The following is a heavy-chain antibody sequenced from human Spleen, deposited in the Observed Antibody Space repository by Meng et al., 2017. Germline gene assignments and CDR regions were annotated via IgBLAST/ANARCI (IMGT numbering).Heavy chain of an antibody. CDR3: ARDNGYSYGWGYYYYYGMDV. V-gene: IGHV3-7*01. J-gene: IGHJ6*02. CDR2: IKQDGSEK. D-gene: IGHD5-18*01. Sequence: GGSLRLSCAASGFTFSSYWMSWVRQAPGKGLEWVANIKQDGSEKYYVDSVKGRFTISRDNAKNSLYLQMNSLRAEDTAVYYCARDNGYSYGWGYYYYYGMDVWGQGTTVTVSS. CDR1: GFTFSSYW.